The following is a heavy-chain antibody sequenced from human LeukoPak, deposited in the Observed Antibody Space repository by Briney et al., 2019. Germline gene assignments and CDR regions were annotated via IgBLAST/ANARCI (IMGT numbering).Heavy chain of an antibody. CDR3: ARRRYCSSTSCYGNWFDP. D-gene: IGHD2-2*01. CDR1: GGSISSYY. V-gene: IGHV4-59*12. Sequence: PSETLSLTCTVSGGSISSYYWSWIRQPPGKGLEWIGYIYYSGSTNYNPSLKSRVTISVDTSKNQFSLKLSSVTAADTAVYYCARRRYCSSTSCYGNWFDPWGQGTLVTVSS. J-gene: IGHJ5*02. CDR2: IYYSGST.